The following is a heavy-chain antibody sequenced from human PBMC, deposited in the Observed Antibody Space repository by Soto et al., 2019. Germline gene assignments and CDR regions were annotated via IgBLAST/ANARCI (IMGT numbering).Heavy chain of an antibody. V-gene: IGHV3-23*01. CDR3: AKDRPDYYFDY. CDR2: ISGSGGST. Sequence: GGSLRISCAASGFTFRSFTMSSVRQAPGKGLEWVSAISGSGGSTYYADSVKGRFTISRDNSKNTLYLQMNSLRAEDTAVYYCAKDRPDYYFDYWGQGTLVTVSS. J-gene: IGHJ4*02. CDR1: GFTFRSFT.